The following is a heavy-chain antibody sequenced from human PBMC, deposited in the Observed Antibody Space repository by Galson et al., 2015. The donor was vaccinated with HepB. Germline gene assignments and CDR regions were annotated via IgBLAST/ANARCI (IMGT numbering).Heavy chain of an antibody. CDR2: INPNSGGT. CDR3: ALPLGVVGATPYFDY. Sequence: VSCKASGYTFTGYYMHWVRQAPGQGLEWMGWINPNSGGTNYAQKFQGRVTMTRDTSISTAYMELSRLRSDDTAVYYCALPLGVVGATPYFDYWGQGTLVTVSS. D-gene: IGHD1-26*01. J-gene: IGHJ4*02. V-gene: IGHV1-2*02. CDR1: GYTFTGYY.